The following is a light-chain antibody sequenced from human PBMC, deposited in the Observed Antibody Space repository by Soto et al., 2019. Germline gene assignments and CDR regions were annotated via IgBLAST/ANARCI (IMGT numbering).Light chain of an antibody. V-gene: IGKV3-15*01. CDR2: GAS. CDR3: QQYKNWPPET. Sequence: IVLMQNTATRSVSPCEVATLSCIPSQSGSSNSAWDQQKPGQAPRLLIYGASARATGIPARFSGSGSGTEFTLTISILQSEDFAVYYCQQYKNWPPETFGQGTKVDIK. CDR1: QSGSSN. J-gene: IGKJ1*01.